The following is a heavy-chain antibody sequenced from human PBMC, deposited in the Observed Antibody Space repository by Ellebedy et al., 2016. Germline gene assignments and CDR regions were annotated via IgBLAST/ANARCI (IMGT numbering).Heavy chain of an antibody. CDR1: GGSIGRSSYF. J-gene: IGHJ4*02. Sequence: SETLSLTCNVSGGSIGRSSYFWGWIRQPPGKGLEWIGSIYYSGSPYPNPSLKSRVTIFVDTSKNQFSLKLSSVTAADTAVYYCATSFSGAAADFDNWGQGTLVTVSS. CDR2: IYYSGSP. CDR3: ATSFSGAAADFDN. D-gene: IGHD6-19*01. V-gene: IGHV4-39*01.